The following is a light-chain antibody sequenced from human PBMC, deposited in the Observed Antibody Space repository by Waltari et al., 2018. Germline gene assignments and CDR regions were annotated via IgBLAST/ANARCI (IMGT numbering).Light chain of an antibody. V-gene: IGLV3-21*04. J-gene: IGLJ2*01. CDR2: DDN. CDR1: GIGSKP. CDR3: QVWDTRGDPVV. Sequence: SYVLTQSPSVSVAPGRTARITCGGIGIGSKPVPWYQQKPGQAPLMVMYDDNERPSGIPERFSGSNSGNTATLTITRVVVGDEADYYCQVWDTRGDPVVFGGGTKLTVL.